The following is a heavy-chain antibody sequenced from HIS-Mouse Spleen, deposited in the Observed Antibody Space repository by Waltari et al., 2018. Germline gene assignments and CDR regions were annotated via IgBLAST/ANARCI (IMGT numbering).Heavy chain of an antibody. CDR2: IYSGGST. CDR1: GFTVSSNY. CDR3: ARGGLAAAGWYFDL. Sequence: EVQLVESGGGLIQPGGSLRLSCAASGFTVSSNYMSWVRKAPGTGVEWVSVIYSGGSTYYADSVKGRFTISRDNSKNTLYLQMNSLRAEDTAVYYCARGGLAAAGWYFDLWGRGTLVTVSS. D-gene: IGHD6-13*01. V-gene: IGHV3-53*01. J-gene: IGHJ2*01.